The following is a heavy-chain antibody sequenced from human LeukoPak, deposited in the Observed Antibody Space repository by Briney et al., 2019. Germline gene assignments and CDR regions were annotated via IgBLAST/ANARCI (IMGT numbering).Heavy chain of an antibody. D-gene: IGHD6-13*01. CDR1: GGSISSSNYY. CDR2: IYYSGGT. Sequence: PSETLSLTCTVSGGSISSSNYYWGWVRQPPGKGLEWIGSIYYSGGTYYNPSLKSRVTISVDTSKNQFSLKLSSVTAADTAVYYCARGSSRARYAFDIWGQGTMVTVSS. V-gene: IGHV4-39*07. CDR3: ARGSSRARYAFDI. J-gene: IGHJ3*02.